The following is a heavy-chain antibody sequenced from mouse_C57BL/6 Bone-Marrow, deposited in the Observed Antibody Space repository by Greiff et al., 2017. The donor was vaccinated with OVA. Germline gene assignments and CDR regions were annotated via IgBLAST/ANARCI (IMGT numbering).Heavy chain of an antibody. J-gene: IGHJ3*01. Sequence: EVQVVESGPELVKPGASVKISCKASGYSFTGYYMNWVKQSPEKSLEWIGEINPSTGGTTYNQKFKAKATLTVDKSSSTAYMQLNSLTSEDEAVYYGARGGTSPFAYWGQGNLVTVSA. D-gene: IGHD4-1*01. CDR2: INPSTGGT. V-gene: IGHV1-42*01. CDR1: GYSFTGYY. CDR3: ARGGTSPFAY.